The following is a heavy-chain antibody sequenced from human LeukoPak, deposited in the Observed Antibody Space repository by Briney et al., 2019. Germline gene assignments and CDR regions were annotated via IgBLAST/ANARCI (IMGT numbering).Heavy chain of an antibody. J-gene: IGHJ5*02. V-gene: IGHV4-4*09. Sequence: SETLSLTCTVSGGSISSYYWSWIRQPPGKGLEWIGYIYTSGSTNYNPSLKSRVTISVDTSKNQLSLKLSSVTAADTAVYYCARQVVAATPNWFDPWGQGTLVTVSS. CDR3: ARQVVAATPNWFDP. CDR2: IYTSGST. D-gene: IGHD2-15*01. CDR1: GGSISSYY.